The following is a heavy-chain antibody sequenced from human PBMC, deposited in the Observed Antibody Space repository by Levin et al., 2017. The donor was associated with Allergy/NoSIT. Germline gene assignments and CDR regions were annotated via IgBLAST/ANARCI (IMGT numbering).Heavy chain of an antibody. J-gene: IGHJ4*02. Sequence: GGSLRLSCAASGFTFSSYAMHWVRQAPGKGLEWVAVISYDGSNKYYADSVKGRFTISRDNSKNTLYLQMNSLRAEDTAVYYCASIEVDWGQGTLVTVSS. D-gene: IGHD5-12*01. CDR3: ASIEVD. CDR1: GFTFSSYA. CDR2: ISYDGSNK. V-gene: IGHV3-30-3*01.